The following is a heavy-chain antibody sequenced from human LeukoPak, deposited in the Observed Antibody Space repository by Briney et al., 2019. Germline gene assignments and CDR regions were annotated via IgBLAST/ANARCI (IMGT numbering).Heavy chain of an antibody. CDR3: ARAVFGVVILDY. Sequence: SETLSLTCTVSGGSISSYYWSWVRQPPGKGLEWIGYIFYSGSTTYNPSLENRVTISIDTSKKQFSLRLSSVTAADTAMYYCARAVFGVVILDYWGQGALVTVSS. J-gene: IGHJ4*02. CDR1: GGSISSYY. CDR2: IFYSGST. D-gene: IGHD3-3*01. V-gene: IGHV4-59*01.